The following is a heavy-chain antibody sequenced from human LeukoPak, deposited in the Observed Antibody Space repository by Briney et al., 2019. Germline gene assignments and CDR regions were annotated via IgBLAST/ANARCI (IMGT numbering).Heavy chain of an antibody. D-gene: IGHD3-10*01. J-gene: IGHJ4*02. CDR3: AKRGIVIRGFLIMGFHKAAYYFDY. CDR2: IRERGGGT. Sequence: GGCLRLAWVVSGLIVSNYDMRWVSQDAGKGRGWVSGIRERGGGTNYADSVKGQFTISRNHSMNTVYLQMNSLRAEDTAVYFCAKRGIVIRGFLIMGFHKAAYYFDYWGQGSLVTVSS. V-gene: IGHV3-23*01. CDR1: GLIVSNYD.